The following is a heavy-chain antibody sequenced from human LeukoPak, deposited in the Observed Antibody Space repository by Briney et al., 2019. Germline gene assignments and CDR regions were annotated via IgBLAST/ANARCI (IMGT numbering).Heavy chain of an antibody. J-gene: IGHJ5*02. Sequence: ASAKVSCKASGYTFTSYGISWVRQAPGQGLEWMGWISAYNGNTNYAQKLQGRVTMTTDTSTSTAYMELRSLRSDDTAVYYCARDHGYSYGVGWFDPWGQGTLVTVSS. V-gene: IGHV1-18*01. CDR1: GYTFTSYG. CDR2: ISAYNGNT. D-gene: IGHD5-18*01. CDR3: ARDHGYSYGVGWFDP.